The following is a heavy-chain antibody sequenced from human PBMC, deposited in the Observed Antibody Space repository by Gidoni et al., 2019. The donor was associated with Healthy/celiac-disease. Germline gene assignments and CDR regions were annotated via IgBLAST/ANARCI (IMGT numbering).Heavy chain of an antibody. V-gene: IGHV5-51*01. J-gene: IGHJ4*02. CDR3: ARLTNPRYSSSGSYVDY. D-gene: IGHD6-13*01. CDR2: IYPGDSDT. Sequence: EVQLVQSGAEVKKPGESLKISCKGSGYSFTSYWIGWVRQMPGKGLEWMGIIYPGDSDTRYSPSFQGQVTISADKSISTAYLQWSSLKASDTAMYYCARLTNPRYSSSGSYVDYWGQGTLVTVSS. CDR1: GYSFTSYW.